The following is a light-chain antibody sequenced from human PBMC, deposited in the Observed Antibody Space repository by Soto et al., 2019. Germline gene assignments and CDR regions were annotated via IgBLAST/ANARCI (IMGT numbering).Light chain of an antibody. Sequence: EIVLTQSPATLSLSPGERATLFCRASQSVSSYLAWYQQKPGQAPRLLIYDASNRATGIPARFSVSGSGTDFSLTISSLEPEDFAVYYCQQRSDWPRTFGQGTKVDIK. V-gene: IGKV3-11*01. CDR2: DAS. CDR1: QSVSSY. CDR3: QQRSDWPRT. J-gene: IGKJ1*01.